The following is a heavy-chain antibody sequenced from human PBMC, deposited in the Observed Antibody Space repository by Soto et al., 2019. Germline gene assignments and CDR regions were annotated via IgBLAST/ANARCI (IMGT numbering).Heavy chain of an antibody. Sequence: EVQLVESGGGLVKPGGSLRLSSTASGFTFSNVGMHWVRQAAGKGLEWVGGIKSKTDGGTTDYAAPVKGRFTISRDDSKNTLYLQMHSLKTEDTAVYYCVTVAYYERSGGQGTLVTVSS. CDR2: IKSKTDGGTT. CDR3: VTVAYYERS. CDR1: GFTFSNVG. J-gene: IGHJ4*02. D-gene: IGHD3-3*01. V-gene: IGHV3-15*07.